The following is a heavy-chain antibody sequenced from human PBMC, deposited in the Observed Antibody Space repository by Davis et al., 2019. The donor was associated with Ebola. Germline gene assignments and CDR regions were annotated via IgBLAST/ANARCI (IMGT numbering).Heavy chain of an antibody. D-gene: IGHD1-26*01. CDR1: GGSFSGYY. CDR2: INHSGST. V-gene: IGHV4-34*01. CDR3: ARGRRGYSGSYYHNWFDP. J-gene: IGHJ5*02. Sequence: SETLSLTCAVYGGSFSGYYWSWIRQPPGKGLEWIGEINHSGSTNYNPSLKSRVTISVDTSKNQFSLKLSSLTAADTAVYYCARGRRGYSGSYYHNWFDPWGQGTLVTVSS.